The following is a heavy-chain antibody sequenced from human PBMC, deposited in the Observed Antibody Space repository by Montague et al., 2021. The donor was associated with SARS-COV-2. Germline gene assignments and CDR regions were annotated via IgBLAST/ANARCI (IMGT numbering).Heavy chain of an antibody. CDR3: ARGIFTIPFIPAHYYMDV. CDR2: IYYSGST. V-gene: IGHV4-61*01. J-gene: IGHJ6*03. Sequence: SETLSLTCTVSGGSIGTSSYYWSWIRQPPGKGLEWIGYIYYSGSTNYNPSLKSRVTISVDTSKNQFSLKLSSVTAADTAVYYCARGIFTIPFIPAHYYMDVWGKGTTVTVSS. CDR1: GGSIGTSSYY. D-gene: IGHD3-3*01.